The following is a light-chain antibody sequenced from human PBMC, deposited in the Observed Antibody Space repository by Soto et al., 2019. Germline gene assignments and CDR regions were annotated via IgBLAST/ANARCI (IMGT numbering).Light chain of an antibody. Sequence: QSVLTQPPSASGTPGQRVTISCSGSSSNIGGNTVNWYQQLPGTAPKLLIYDNNQRPSGVPDRFSGSKSGTSASLVISGLQSEDEADFYCAAWDDSLNGPVFGGGTKVTVL. CDR2: DNN. CDR1: SSNIGGNT. J-gene: IGLJ2*01. CDR3: AAWDDSLNGPV. V-gene: IGLV1-44*01.